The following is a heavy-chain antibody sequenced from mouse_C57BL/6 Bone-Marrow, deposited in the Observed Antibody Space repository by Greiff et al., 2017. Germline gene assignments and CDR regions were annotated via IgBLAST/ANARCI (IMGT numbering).Heavy chain of an antibody. CDR2: IDPEDGGT. V-gene: IGHV14-2*01. D-gene: IGHD1-1*01. CDR3: TRSLIYYGTNY. J-gene: IGHJ2*01. Sequence: VQLQQSGAELVKPGASVKLSCKASGFNIKDYYINWVKQRTEQGLEWIGMIDPEDGGTKYAPKFQDKATITADTSSTTAYLQLSSLTSEDTAVYDCTRSLIYYGTNYWGQGTTLTVSS. CDR1: GFNIKDYY.